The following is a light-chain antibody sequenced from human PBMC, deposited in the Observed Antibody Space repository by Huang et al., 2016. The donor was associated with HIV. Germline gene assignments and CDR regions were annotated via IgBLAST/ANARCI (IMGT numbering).Light chain of an antibody. V-gene: IGKV3-11*01. CDR2: DAY. CDR1: QSVSSY. Sequence: EIVLPQSPATRSLSPGERATLSYRASQSVSSYLACYQQKPGKAPRLLIYDAYNRATGIPARFSGSGSVTHLTLTISSLEPEDFAVYYCQQRSNWPPAFGQGTRLEIK. J-gene: IGKJ5*01. CDR3: QQRSNWPPA.